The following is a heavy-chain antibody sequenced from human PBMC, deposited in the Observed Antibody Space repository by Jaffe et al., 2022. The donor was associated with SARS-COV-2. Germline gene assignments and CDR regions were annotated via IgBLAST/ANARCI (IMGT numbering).Heavy chain of an antibody. CDR2: IKQDGSEK. V-gene: IGHV3-7*01. Sequence: EVQLVESGGGLVQPGGSLRLSCAASGFTFSSYWMSWVRQAPGKGLEWVANIKQDGSEKYYVDSVKGRFTISRDNAKNSLYLQMNSLRAEDTAVYYCARDRVPAAIPSSWFDPWGQGTLVTVSS. J-gene: IGHJ5*02. D-gene: IGHD2-2*02. CDR1: GFTFSSYW. CDR3: ARDRVPAAIPSSWFDP.